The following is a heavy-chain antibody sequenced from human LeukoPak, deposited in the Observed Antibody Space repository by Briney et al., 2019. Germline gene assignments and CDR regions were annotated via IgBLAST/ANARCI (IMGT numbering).Heavy chain of an antibody. J-gene: IGHJ4*02. CDR1: GGSISSYY. CDR3: ARWGIAAAGTADY. Sequence: SETLSLTCTVSGGSISSYYWSWIRQPPGKGLEWIGYIYYSGSTNYNPSLKSRVTISVDTSKNQFSLKLSSVTAADTAVYYCARWGIAAAGTADYWGQGTLVTVSS. V-gene: IGHV4-59*12. D-gene: IGHD6-13*01. CDR2: IYYSGST.